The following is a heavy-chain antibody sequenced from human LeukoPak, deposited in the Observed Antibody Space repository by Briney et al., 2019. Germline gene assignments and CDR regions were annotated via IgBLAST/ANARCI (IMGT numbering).Heavy chain of an antibody. Sequence: ASVKVSCKASGYTFTSYYMHWVRQAPGQGLEWMGIINPSGGSTSYAQKLQGRVTMTTDTSTSTAYMELRSLRSDDTAVYYCARAGPGSYYDILTGYYSYYFDYWGQGTLVTVSS. J-gene: IGHJ4*02. CDR2: INPSGGST. CDR1: GYTFTSYY. D-gene: IGHD3-9*01. V-gene: IGHV1-46*01. CDR3: ARAGPGSYYDILTGYYSYYFDY.